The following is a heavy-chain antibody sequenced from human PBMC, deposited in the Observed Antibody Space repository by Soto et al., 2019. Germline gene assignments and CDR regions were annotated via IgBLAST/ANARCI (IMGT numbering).Heavy chain of an antibody. V-gene: IGHV5-10-1*01. CDR3: ADGVVGATTPLFDY. J-gene: IGHJ4*02. CDR2: IDPSDSYT. Sequence: GESLKISCKGSGYSFTSYWISWVRQMPGKGLEWMGRIDPSDSYTNYSPSFQGHVTISADKSISTAYLQWSSLKASDTAMYYCADGVVGATTPLFDYWGQGTPVTVSS. D-gene: IGHD1-26*01. CDR1: GYSFTSYW.